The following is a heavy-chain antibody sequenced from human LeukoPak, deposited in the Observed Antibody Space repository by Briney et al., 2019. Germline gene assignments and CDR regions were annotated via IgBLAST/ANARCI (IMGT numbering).Heavy chain of an antibody. Sequence: GGSLRLSCAGSGFTFSSYSMNWVRQAPGKGLEWVSSISSSSDYIYFADSVKGRFTISRDNAKNSLYLQMNSLRAEDTAVYYCARETTVTSGWFDPWGQGTLVTVSS. CDR1: GFTFSSYS. CDR3: ARETTVTSGWFDP. V-gene: IGHV3-21*01. D-gene: IGHD4-17*01. J-gene: IGHJ5*02. CDR2: ISSSSDYI.